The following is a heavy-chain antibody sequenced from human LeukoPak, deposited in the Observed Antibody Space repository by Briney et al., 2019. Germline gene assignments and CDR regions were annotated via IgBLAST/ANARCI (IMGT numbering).Heavy chain of an antibody. D-gene: IGHD3-16*01. CDR3: AKLGGHPLHNYYVGV. CDR2: ILDSGYSA. Sequence: GGALRLSCAASGFTFSSYAMSWVRQAPGKGLEWVSGILDSGYSAYYANSVKGRFTISRDNSNNTLYLQMNSLRAEDTAVYYCAKLGGHPLHNYYVGVWGKGTTVAVSS. V-gene: IGHV3-23*01. J-gene: IGHJ6*03. CDR1: GFTFSSYA.